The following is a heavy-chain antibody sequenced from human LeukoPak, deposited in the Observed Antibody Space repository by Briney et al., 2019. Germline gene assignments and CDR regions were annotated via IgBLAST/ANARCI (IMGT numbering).Heavy chain of an antibody. CDR3: AKGKAGPFDY. J-gene: IGHJ4*02. V-gene: IGHV3-23*01. CDR2: ISGSGGST. Sequence: GRCLRLSCAASGFTFSSYAMSWVRQAPGKGLEWVSAISGSGGSTYYADSLKGRFTISRDNSRNTLYLQMNSLRAEDTAVYYCAKGKAGPFDYWGQGTLVTVSS. D-gene: IGHD6-13*01. CDR1: GFTFSSYA.